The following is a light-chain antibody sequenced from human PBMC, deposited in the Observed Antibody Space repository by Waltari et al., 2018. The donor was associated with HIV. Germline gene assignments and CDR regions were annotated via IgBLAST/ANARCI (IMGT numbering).Light chain of an antibody. CDR3: QQASSFPHT. J-gene: IGKJ4*01. Sequence: DIPMTQSPSSVSASVGDTVTISCHATQGISNYLAWYQQKPGTAPQLLIYDASRLQGGVPSRFTGTGSGTDFTLTIINLQPEDFAVYYCQQASSFPHTFGGGTRV. CDR1: QGISNY. CDR2: DAS. V-gene: IGKV1-12*01.